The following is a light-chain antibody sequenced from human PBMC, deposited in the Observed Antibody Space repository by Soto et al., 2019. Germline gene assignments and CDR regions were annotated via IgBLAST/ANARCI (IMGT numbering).Light chain of an antibody. CDR1: QTVSSSH. CDR2: GAS. CDR3: QQYGSSPRT. V-gene: IGKV3-20*01. J-gene: IGKJ1*01. Sequence: EIVLTQSPGTLSLSPGKRATLSCRASQTVSSSHLAWYQQRPGQAPRLLIYGASSRATGIPARFSGSGSGTDFTLTISRLEPEDFAVYYCQQYGSSPRTFGQGTKVDIK.